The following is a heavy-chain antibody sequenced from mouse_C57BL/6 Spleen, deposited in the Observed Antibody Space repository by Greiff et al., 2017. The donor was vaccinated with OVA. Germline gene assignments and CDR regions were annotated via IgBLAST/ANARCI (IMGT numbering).Heavy chain of an antibody. CDR1: GYAFTNYL. Sequence: VQLQQSGAELVRPGTSVKVSCKASGYAFTNYLIEWVKQRPGQGLEWIGVINPGSGGTNYNEKFKGKATLTADKSSSTAYRQLSSLTSEDSAVYVCARSNQLGRRFAYWGQGTLVTVSA. J-gene: IGHJ3*01. V-gene: IGHV1-54*01. CDR3: ARSNQLGRRFAY. D-gene: IGHD4-1*02. CDR2: INPGSGGT.